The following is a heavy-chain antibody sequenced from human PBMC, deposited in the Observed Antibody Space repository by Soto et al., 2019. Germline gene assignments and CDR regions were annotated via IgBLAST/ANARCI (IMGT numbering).Heavy chain of an antibody. CDR3: ARGRYGDY. D-gene: IGHD1-1*01. V-gene: IGHV1-18*01. CDR2: ISAHNGNT. CDR1: GYTFTSYG. J-gene: IGHJ4*02. Sequence: QVHLVQSGAEVKKPGASVKVSCKASGYTFTSYGITWVRQAPGQGLEWMGWISAHNGNTDYAQKHQGRVIVTRDTSPSTGYMGLRRLRSDDTAVYYCARGRYGDYWGQGALVTVSS.